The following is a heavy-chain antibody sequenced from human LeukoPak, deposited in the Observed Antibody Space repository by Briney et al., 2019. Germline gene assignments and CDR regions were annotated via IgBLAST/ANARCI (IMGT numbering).Heavy chain of an antibody. CDR1: GYTFTSYD. CDR3: ASPSSSWYGGSSAFDI. V-gene: IGHV1-8*01. J-gene: IGHJ3*02. D-gene: IGHD6-13*01. CDR2: MNPNSGNT. Sequence: RASVKVSCKASGYTFTSYDINWVRQATGQGLEWMGWMNPNSGNTGYAQNFQGRVTMARNTSISTAYVELSSLRSEDTAVYYCASPSSSWYGGSSAFDIWGQGTMVTVSS.